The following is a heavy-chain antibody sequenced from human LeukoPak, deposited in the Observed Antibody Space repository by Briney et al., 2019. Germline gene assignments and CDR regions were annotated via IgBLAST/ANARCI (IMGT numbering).Heavy chain of an antibody. D-gene: IGHD2-2*01. CDR2: INPSSGGT. V-gene: IGHV1-2*04. J-gene: IGHJ4*02. CDR3: ARGTRSVVVEPAASLDY. Sequence: ASVKVSCKASGYTFTGYYMHWVRQAPGQGLEWMGWINPSSGGTNYAQNFQGWVTMTRDTSISTAHMELSRLRSDDTAVYYCARGTRSVVVEPAASLDYWGQGTLVTVSS. CDR1: GYTFTGYY.